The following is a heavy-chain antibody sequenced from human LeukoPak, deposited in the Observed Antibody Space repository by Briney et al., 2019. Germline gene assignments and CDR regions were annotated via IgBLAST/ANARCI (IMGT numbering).Heavy chain of an antibody. CDR3: TRDRGTYNWFDP. V-gene: IGHV3-73*01. CDR2: IDKKDNLYAT. CDR1: GFTFSGSA. J-gene: IGHJ5*02. D-gene: IGHD2-15*01. Sequence: GGSLRLSCVASGFTFSGSAVHWVRQSSGKGMEWVGHIDKKDNLYATAYAESVKGRFTISRDDSKDTAFLHMDSLKTEDTALYYCTRDRGTYNWFDPWGQGTLVTVSS.